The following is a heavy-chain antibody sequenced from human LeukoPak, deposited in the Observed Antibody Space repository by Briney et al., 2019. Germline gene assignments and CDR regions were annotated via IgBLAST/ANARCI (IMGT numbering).Heavy chain of an antibody. D-gene: IGHD4-17*01. CDR2: INSVGGTT. CDR1: GFTFNTYG. J-gene: IGHJ3*02. CDR3: ARSHMYGDYGEDI. Sequence: GGSLRLSCAASGFTFNTYGMNWFRQAPGRGLEWISYINSVGGTTFYADSVKGRFTISRDNANNALYLQMNSLRAEDAATYYCARSHMYGDYGEDIWGHGTVVAVSS. V-gene: IGHV3-48*04.